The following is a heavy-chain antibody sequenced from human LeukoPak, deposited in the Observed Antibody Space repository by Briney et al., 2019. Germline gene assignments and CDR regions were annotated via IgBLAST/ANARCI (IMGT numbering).Heavy chain of an antibody. CDR3: ARDPDSSGWPYYFDY. J-gene: IGHJ4*02. D-gene: IGHD6-19*01. CDR2: ISSGSSTI. Sequence: GSLRLSCAASGFTFSSYGMHWVRQAPGKGLEWVSYISSGSSTIYYADSVKGRFTISRDNAKNSLYLQMNSLRAEDTAVYYCARDPDSSGWPYYFDYWGQGTLVTVSS. V-gene: IGHV3-48*01. CDR1: GFTFSSYG.